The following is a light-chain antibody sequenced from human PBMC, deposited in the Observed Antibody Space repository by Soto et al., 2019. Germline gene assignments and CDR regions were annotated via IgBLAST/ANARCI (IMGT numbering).Light chain of an antibody. V-gene: IGLV2-14*01. CDR2: EVT. J-gene: IGLJ1*01. Sequence: TQPASVSGSPGQSITISFTGTSGDIGSYNRVSWYQQHPGKAPKLIIYEVTDRPSGVSNRFSGSKSGNTASLTISGLQAEDEAEYYCSSYTNINTRACVFGTGTKVTVL. CDR1: SGDIGSYNR. CDR3: SSYTNINTRACV.